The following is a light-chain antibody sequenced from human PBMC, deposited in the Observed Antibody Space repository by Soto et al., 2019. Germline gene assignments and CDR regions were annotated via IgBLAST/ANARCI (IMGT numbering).Light chain of an antibody. CDR3: GTWDSSLSAYV. Sequence: QSVLTQPPSVSAAPGQKVTISCSGSSSNIGYNYVSWYQQLPGTAPKLLIYDINKRPSGIPDRFSGSKSGTSATLGITGLQTGDEADYYCGTWDSSLSAYVFGPGTKLTVL. CDR2: DIN. J-gene: IGLJ1*01. CDR1: SSNIGYNY. V-gene: IGLV1-51*01.